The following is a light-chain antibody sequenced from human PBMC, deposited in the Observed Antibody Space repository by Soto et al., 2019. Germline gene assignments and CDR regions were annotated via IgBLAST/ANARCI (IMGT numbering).Light chain of an antibody. J-gene: IGLJ2*01. CDR1: SSDVGGYNY. CDR3: SSYTSSSTYVV. V-gene: IGLV2-14*01. Sequence: QSALTQPASVSGSPGQSITISCTGTSSDVGGYNYVSWYQQHPGQAPKLMIYDVSNRPSGVSNRFSGSKSGNTAALTISGLQAEYEADYYCSSYTSSSTYVVFGGGTKLTVL. CDR2: DVS.